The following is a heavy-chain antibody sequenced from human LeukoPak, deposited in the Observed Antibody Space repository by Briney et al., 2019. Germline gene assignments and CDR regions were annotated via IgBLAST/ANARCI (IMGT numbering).Heavy chain of an antibody. CDR3: ARGGYSGSYFAY. D-gene: IGHD1-26*01. V-gene: IGHV3-43*02. J-gene: IGHJ4*02. CDR2: ISGDGGST. Sequence: GGSRRLSCAAPGLTFDDYAMHWVRQAPGKGLEWVSLISGDGGSTYYADSVKGRFTISRDNAKNSLYVQMNSLRAEDTALYYCARGGYSGSYFAYWGQGTLVTVSS. CDR1: GLTFDDYA.